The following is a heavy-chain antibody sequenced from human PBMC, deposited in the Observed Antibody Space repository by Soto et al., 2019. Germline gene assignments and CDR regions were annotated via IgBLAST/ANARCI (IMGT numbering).Heavy chain of an antibody. V-gene: IGHV4-59*01. D-gene: IGHD6-19*01. J-gene: IGHJ5*02. CDR3: AREHGYSSGWYSGDWFDP. Sequence: PSETLSLTCTVSGGSISSYYWSWIRQPPGKGLEWIGYIYYSGSTDYNPSLKSRVTISVDTSKNQISLKLSSVTAADTAVYYCAREHGYSSGWYSGDWFDPWGQGTLVTVSS. CDR2: IYYSGST. CDR1: GGSISSYY.